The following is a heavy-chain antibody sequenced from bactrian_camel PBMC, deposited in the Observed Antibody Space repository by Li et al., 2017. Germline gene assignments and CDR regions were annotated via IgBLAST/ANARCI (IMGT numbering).Heavy chain of an antibody. CDR1: GFSFDDSD. J-gene: IGHJ4*01. CDR3: AAGGSGAAWSLQSTSPFQY. D-gene: IGHD2*01. V-gene: IGHV3S66*01. Sequence: VQLVESGGDSVQAGGSLRLSCTASGFSFDDSDMGWYRRSPENECEVVSSIGTDGSTQYGVSVKGRFTISSDNAKNMLYLQTNNLKPEDTAVYYCAAGGSGAAWSLQSTSPFQYWGQGTQVTVS. CDR2: IGTDGST.